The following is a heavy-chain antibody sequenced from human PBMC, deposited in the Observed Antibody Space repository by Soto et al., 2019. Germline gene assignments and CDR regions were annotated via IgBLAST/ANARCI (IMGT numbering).Heavy chain of an antibody. Sequence: EVQLVESGGGLVQPGGSLRLSCVASEFAFSSYWMTWVRQAPGKGLEWVANIKQDGSEKYDVDSVKGRFTISRDNAKNSLYLQMNSLRAEDTAVYYCARGGSPGSRHEYWGQGTLVTVSS. D-gene: IGHD3-10*01. J-gene: IGHJ4*02. CDR3: ARGGSPGSRHEY. V-gene: IGHV3-7*01. CDR2: IKQDGSEK. CDR1: EFAFSSYW.